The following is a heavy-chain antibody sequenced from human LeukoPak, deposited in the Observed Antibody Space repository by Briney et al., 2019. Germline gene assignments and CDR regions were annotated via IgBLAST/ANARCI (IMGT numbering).Heavy chain of an antibody. CDR2: IYYSGST. CDR3: ARGSRVAAAGRGVTR. J-gene: IGHJ4*02. D-gene: IGHD6-13*01. CDR1: GGSISSYY. V-gene: IGHV4-59*12. Sequence: SETLSLTCTVSGGSISSYYWSWIRQPPGKGLEWIGYIYYSGSTNYNPSLKSRVTISVDTSKNQFSLKLSSVTAADTAVYYCARGSRVAAAGRGVTRWGQGTLVTVSS.